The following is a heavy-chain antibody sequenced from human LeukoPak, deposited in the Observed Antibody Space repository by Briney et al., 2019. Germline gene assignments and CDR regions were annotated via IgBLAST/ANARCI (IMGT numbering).Heavy chain of an antibody. CDR3: ARPLLSSGYDYFDY. CDR2: IWFDGSTK. J-gene: IGHJ4*02. Sequence: GGSLRLSCAASGFTFSAYPMHWVRQAPGKGLEWVTAIWFDGSTKYYADSVKGRFTISRDNSKDTLYLQMNSLRAEDTAVYYCARPLLSSGYDYFDYWGQGTLVTVSS. V-gene: IGHV3-33*01. CDR1: GFTFSAYP. D-gene: IGHD3-22*01.